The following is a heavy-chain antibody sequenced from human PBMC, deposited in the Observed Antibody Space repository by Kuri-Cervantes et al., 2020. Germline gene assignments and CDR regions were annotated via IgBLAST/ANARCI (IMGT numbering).Heavy chain of an antibody. CDR2: ISGSGGST. V-gene: IGHV3-23*01. CDR3: ASPNYDFWSGFNYYFDY. CDR1: GFTFSSYA. Sequence: GESLKISCAASGFTFSSYAMSWVRQAPGKGLEWVSAISGSGGSTYYADSVKGRFTISRDNAKNSLYLQMNSLRDEDTAVYYCASPNYDFWSGFNYYFDYWGQGTLVTVSS. J-gene: IGHJ4*02. D-gene: IGHD3-3*01.